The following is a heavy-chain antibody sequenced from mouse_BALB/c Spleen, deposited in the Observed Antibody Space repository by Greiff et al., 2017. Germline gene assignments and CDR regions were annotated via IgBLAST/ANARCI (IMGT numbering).Heavy chain of an antibody. Sequence: QVQLQQSGAELVRPGSSVKISCKASGYAFSSYWMNWVKQTPGQGLEWIGQIYPGDGDTNYNGKFKGKATLTADKSSSTAYMQLSSLTSEDSAVYFCARLRLHPYAMDYWGQGTSVTVSS. CDR3: ARLRLHPYAMDY. V-gene: IGHV1-80*01. CDR1: GYAFSSYW. CDR2: IYPGDGDT. D-gene: IGHD1-2*01. J-gene: IGHJ4*01.